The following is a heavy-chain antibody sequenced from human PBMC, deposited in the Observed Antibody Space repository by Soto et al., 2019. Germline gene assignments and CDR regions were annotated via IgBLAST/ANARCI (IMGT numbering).Heavy chain of an antibody. CDR1: GGTFSSYA. V-gene: IGHV1-69*01. Sequence: QVQLVQSGAEVKKPGSSVKVSCKASGGTFSSYAISWVRQAPGQGLEWMGGIIPIFGTANYAQKFQGRVTITADESTSTAHMELSSLRSEDTAVYYCARYSSSWPYYYYYYGMDVWGQGTTVTVSS. J-gene: IGHJ6*02. CDR3: ARYSSSWPYYYYYYGMDV. CDR2: IIPIFGTA. D-gene: IGHD6-13*01.